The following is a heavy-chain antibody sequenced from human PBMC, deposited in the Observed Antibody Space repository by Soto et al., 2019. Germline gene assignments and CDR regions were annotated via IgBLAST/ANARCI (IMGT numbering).Heavy chain of an antibody. CDR2: IYYSGST. CDR1: GGSISSSSYY. V-gene: IGHV4-39*07. CDR3: ARDGREASGMDV. Sequence: SETLSLTCTVSGGSISSSSYYWGWIRQPPGKGLEWIGSIYYSGSTYYNPSLKSRVTISVDTSKNQFSLKLNSVTTADTAVYYCARDGREASGMDVWGQGTKVTVSS. J-gene: IGHJ6*02. D-gene: IGHD1-26*01.